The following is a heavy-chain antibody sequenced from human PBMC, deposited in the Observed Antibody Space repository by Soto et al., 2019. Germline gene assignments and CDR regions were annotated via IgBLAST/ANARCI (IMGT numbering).Heavy chain of an antibody. CDR1: EFNFSSYA. CDR2: ISGSGGST. CDR3: AKGSRQWLAPFDY. J-gene: IGHJ4*02. D-gene: IGHD6-19*01. Sequence: GGLMRLSCAAAEFNFSSYAMSRVRKDPGKGLEWVSAISGSGGSTYYADSVKGRFTISRDNSKNTLYLQMNSLRAEDTAVYYCAKGSRQWLAPFDYLGQGTLVPVSS. V-gene: IGHV3-23*01.